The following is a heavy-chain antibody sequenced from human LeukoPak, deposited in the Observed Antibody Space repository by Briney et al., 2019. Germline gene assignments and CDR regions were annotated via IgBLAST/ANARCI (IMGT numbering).Heavy chain of an antibody. CDR1: GGSISSNNW. D-gene: IGHD2-2*01. V-gene: IGHV4-4*02. J-gene: IGHJ6*03. CDR3: ARVTYCSSTNCYLDYYYMDV. CDR2: IYHSGST. Sequence: PSETLSLTCAVSGGSISSNNWWWSWVRQPPGKGLEWIGEIYHSGSTNYNPSLKSRVTISVDTSKNQFSLKLSSVTAADTAVYYCARVTYCSSTNCYLDYYYMDVWGKGTTVTVSS.